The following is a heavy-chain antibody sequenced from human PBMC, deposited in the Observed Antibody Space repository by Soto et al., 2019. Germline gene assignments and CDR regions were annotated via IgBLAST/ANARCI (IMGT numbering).Heavy chain of an antibody. CDR1: GFTFSSYA. D-gene: IGHD2-2*01. V-gene: IGHV3-23*01. J-gene: IGHJ4*02. CDR3: AKATYCSSTSCYARDYFDY. Sequence: GGSLRLSCAASGFTFSSYAMSWVRQAPGKGLEWVSAISGSGGSTYYADSVKGRFTISRDNSKNTLYLQMNSLRAEDTAVYYCAKATYCSSTSCYARDYFDYWGQGTLVTVS. CDR2: ISGSGGST.